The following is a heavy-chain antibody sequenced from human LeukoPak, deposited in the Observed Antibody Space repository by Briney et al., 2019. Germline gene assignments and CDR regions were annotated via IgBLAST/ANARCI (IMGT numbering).Heavy chain of an antibody. D-gene: IGHD6-13*01. J-gene: IGHJ4*02. Sequence: PGGSLRLSCAASGFTFSTYAMSWVRLAPGKGLEWVSAISGSGGSTYYADPVKGRFTISRDNSKDTLYLQMNSLRAEDTAVYYCAKGRASSSWYVTFDYWGQGTLVTVSS. CDR2: ISGSGGST. CDR3: AKGRASSSWYVTFDY. CDR1: GFTFSTYA. V-gene: IGHV3-23*01.